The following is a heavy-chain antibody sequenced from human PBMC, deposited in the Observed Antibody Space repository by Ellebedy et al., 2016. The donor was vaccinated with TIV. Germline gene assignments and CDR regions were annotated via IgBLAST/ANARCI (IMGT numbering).Heavy chain of an antibody. J-gene: IGHJ3*02. CDR2: IYHNGGT. CDR3: ARSSAVPGDYDAFDI. V-gene: IGHV4-59*08. Sequence: ESLKISCTVSGGSISSYYWSWIRQPPGKGLEWVGYIYHNGGTNYSPSLKSRLTISVDTSRNQFSLKLSSVTAADTAVYYCARSSAVPGDYDAFDIWGQGTLVTVS. CDR1: GGSISSYY. D-gene: IGHD2-2*01.